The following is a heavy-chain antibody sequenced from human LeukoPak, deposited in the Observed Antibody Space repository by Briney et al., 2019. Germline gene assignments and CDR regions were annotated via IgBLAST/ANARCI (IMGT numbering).Heavy chain of an antibody. V-gene: IGHV1-18*01. CDR1: GYNFITYG. D-gene: IGHD3-10*01. J-gene: IGHJ4*02. CDR2: ISVYNGYT. CDR3: AREKKGSFDY. Sequence: ASVKVSCKASGYNFITYGISWVRQAPGQGLEWMGWISVYNGYTKYAQKFQGRVTVTTDTSTSTAYMELRSLRSDDTAVYYCAREKKGSFDYWGQGALVTVSS.